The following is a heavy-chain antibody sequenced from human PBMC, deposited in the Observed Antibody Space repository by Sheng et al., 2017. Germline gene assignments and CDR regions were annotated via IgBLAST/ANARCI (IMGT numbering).Heavy chain of an antibody. Sequence: QVQLVESGGGVVQPGRSLRLSCAASGFTFSSYGMHWVRQAPGKGLEWVAVIWYDGSNKYYADSVKGRFTISRDNSKNTLYLQMNSLRAEDTAVYYCARDSERRSYYYYGMDVVGPRDHG. CDR1: GFTFSSYG. CDR3: ARDSERRSYYYYGMDV. CDR2: IWYDGSNK. V-gene: IGHV3-33*01. D-gene: IGHD1-1*01. J-gene: IGHJ6*02.